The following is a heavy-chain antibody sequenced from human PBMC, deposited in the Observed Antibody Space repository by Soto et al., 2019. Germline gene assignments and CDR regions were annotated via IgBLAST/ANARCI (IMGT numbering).Heavy chain of an antibody. Sequence: GESLKISCKGSGYSFTRYWISWVLQIPGKGLEWMGRIDPSDSYTNYSPSFQGHVTISADKSISTAYLQWSSLKASDTAMYCCARLQAAAGDNDLTFDYWGQGTLVTVSS. CDR3: ARLQAAAGDNDLTFDY. CDR1: GYSFTRYW. V-gene: IGHV5-10-1*01. J-gene: IGHJ4*02. D-gene: IGHD6-13*01. CDR2: IDPSDSYT.